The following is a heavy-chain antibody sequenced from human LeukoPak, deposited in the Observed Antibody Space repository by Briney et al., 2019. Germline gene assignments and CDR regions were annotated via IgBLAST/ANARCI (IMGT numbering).Heavy chain of an antibody. CDR3: AVSGGSYNLV. V-gene: IGHV4-59*01. Sequence: SETLSLTCTVSGASISSYYWSWIRQPPGKGLEWIGYIYYSGSTNYNPSLKSRVTISVDTSKNQFSLKLSSVTAADTAVYYCAVSGGSYNLVWGQGTLVTVSS. J-gene: IGHJ4*02. D-gene: IGHD1-26*01. CDR1: GASISSYY. CDR2: IYYSGST.